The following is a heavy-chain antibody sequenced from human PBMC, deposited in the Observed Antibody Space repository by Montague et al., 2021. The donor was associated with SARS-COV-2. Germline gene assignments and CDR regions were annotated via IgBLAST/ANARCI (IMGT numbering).Heavy chain of an antibody. Sequence: SETLSLTCTVSGGSINSYDRSWIRLSPGQGLEWNGYTYHNGITNSNPSLKSRVTISVDTSKNQFSLNLNSMTAADTAVYYCARHYFPSGTYYSVRAFDLWGQGAVVTVSS. J-gene: IGHJ3*01. CDR3: ARHYFPSGTYYSVRAFDL. CDR1: GGSINSYD. D-gene: IGHD1-26*01. V-gene: IGHV4-59*08. CDR2: TYHNGIT.